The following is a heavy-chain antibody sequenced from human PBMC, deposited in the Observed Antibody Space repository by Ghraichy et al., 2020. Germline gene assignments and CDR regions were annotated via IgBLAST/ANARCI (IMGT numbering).Heavy chain of an antibody. Sequence: SETLSLTCTVSFFSLLPGSYYWSWIRQPAGKGLEWIGRIYTSGSTNYNPSLKSRVTISVDTSKNQFSLKLSSVTAADTAVDYCARERYSSGWFRFGDYWGQGNRVTVSS. D-gene: IGHD6-19*01. CDR1: FFSLLPGSYY. CDR2: IYTSGST. V-gene: IGHV4-61*02. CDR3: ARERYSSGWFRFGDY. J-gene: IGHJ4*02.